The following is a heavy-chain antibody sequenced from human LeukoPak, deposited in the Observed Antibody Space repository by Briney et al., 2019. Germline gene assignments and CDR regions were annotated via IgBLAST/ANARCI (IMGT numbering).Heavy chain of an antibody. J-gene: IGHJ4*02. CDR1: GFTFSSYW. D-gene: IGHD1-26*01. CDR2: IKQDGSEK. Sequence: PGGSLRLSCAASGFTFSSYWMSWVRQAPGKGLEWVANIKQDGSEKYYVDSVKGRFTISRDNAKNSLYLQMNGLRAEDTAVYYCVRKPSGTYSYHLDYRGQGTLVTVSS. V-gene: IGHV3-7*01. CDR3: VRKPSGTYSYHLDY.